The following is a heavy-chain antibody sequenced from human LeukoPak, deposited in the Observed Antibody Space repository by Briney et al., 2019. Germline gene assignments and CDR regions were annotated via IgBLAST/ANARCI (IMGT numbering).Heavy chain of an antibody. Sequence: GGLLRLSCAASGFTFSSFGMHWVRQAPGKGLEWVAVIWSDGSNKYYADSMKGRFTISRDNSKNTLYLQMNSLRAEDTAVYYCARYSSGFLDSWGQGTLVTVYS. CDR2: IWSDGSNK. J-gene: IGHJ4*02. D-gene: IGHD6-19*01. V-gene: IGHV3-33*01. CDR3: ARYSSGFLDS. CDR1: GFTFSSFG.